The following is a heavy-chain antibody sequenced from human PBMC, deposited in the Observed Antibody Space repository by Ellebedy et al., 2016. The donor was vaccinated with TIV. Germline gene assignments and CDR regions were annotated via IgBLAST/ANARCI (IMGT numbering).Heavy chain of an antibody. CDR1: GFTFGDYA. D-gene: IGHD5-24*01. CDR3: ARGRLEMTTTFDY. Sequence: GESLKISCTASGFTFGDYAMTWIRQAPGKGLEWVGIIRSKAFGGTTEYAASVKGRFTVSRDDSKRIAYLQMNSLKTEDTAVYYCARGRLEMTTTFDYWGQGSLVTVSS. J-gene: IGHJ4*02. CDR2: IRSKAFGGTT. V-gene: IGHV3-49*03.